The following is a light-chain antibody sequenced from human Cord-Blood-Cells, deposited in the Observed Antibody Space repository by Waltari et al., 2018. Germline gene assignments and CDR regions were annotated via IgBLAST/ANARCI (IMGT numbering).Light chain of an antibody. Sequence: QSALTQPASVSGSPGQSLPIPCPGTSSDVGSYNLVSWYQQHPGKAPKLMIYEGSKRPSGVSNRFSGSKSGNTASLTISGLQAEDEADYYCCSYAGSSTWVFGGGTKLTVL. V-gene: IGLV2-23*01. CDR3: CSYAGSSTWV. CDR2: EGS. CDR1: SSDVGSYNL. J-gene: IGLJ3*02.